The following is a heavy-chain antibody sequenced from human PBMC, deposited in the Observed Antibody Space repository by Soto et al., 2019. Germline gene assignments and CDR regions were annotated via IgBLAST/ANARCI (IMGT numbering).Heavy chain of an antibody. V-gene: IGHV1-69*01. CDR2: IIPIFGTA. D-gene: IGHD3-22*01. CDR1: GGPLISYA. Sequence: SVKVSCNASGGPLISYAISWVRQAPGQGLEWMGGIIPIFGTANYAQKFQGRVTITADESTSTAYMELGSLRSEDTAVYYCAITLNMTNRGAYNWFDPWGQGTLVTVSS. CDR3: AITLNMTNRGAYNWFDP. J-gene: IGHJ5*02.